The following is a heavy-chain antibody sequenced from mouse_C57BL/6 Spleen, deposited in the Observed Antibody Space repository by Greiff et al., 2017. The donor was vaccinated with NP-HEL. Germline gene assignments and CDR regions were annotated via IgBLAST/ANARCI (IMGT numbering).Heavy chain of an antibody. Sequence: VQLQQSGAELVKPGASVKISCKASGYAFSSYWMNWVKQRPGKGLEWIGQIYPGDGDTNYNGKFKGKATLTADKSSSTAYMQLSSLTSEDSAVYFCARSVYYGNLYYCDFWGQGTTLTVSS. V-gene: IGHV1-80*01. D-gene: IGHD2-1*01. CDR3: ARSVYYGNLYYCDF. CDR1: GYAFSSYW. CDR2: IYPGDGDT. J-gene: IGHJ2*01.